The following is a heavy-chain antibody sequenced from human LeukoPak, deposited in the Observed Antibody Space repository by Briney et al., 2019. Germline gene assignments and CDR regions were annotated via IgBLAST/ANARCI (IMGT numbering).Heavy chain of an antibody. CDR2: ISYDGSNK. J-gene: IGHJ6*02. CDR1: GFTFSSYA. CDR3: ARDIVVVPAAMLVHYYYYYGMDV. D-gene: IGHD2-2*01. Sequence: GGSLRLSCAASGFTFSSYAMHWVRQAPGKGLEWVAVISYDGSNKYYADSVKGRFTISRDNSKNTLYLQMKSLRAEDTAVYYCARDIVVVPAAMLVHYYYYYGMDVWGQGTTVTVSS. V-gene: IGHV3-30-3*01.